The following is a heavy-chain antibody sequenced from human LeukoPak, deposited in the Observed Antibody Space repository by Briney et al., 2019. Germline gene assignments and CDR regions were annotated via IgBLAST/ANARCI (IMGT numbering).Heavy chain of an antibody. Sequence: SETLSLTCTVSGGSISSFYWSWIRQPPGKGLEWIGYIYYSGSTYYNPSLKSRVTISVDTSKNQFSLKLSSVTAADTAVYYCARKYYDFWSGPHYFVYWGQGTLVTVSS. D-gene: IGHD3-3*01. CDR3: ARKYYDFWSGPHYFVY. J-gene: IGHJ4*02. CDR2: IYYSGST. V-gene: IGHV4-30-4*08. CDR1: GGSISSFY.